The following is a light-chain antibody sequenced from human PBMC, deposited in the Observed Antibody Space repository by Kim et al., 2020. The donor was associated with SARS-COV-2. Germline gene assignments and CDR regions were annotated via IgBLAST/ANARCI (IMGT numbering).Light chain of an antibody. J-gene: IGKJ5*01. CDR1: QDIRND. CDR2: GAS. Sequence: ASVGDRVTISCRARQDIRNDLGWYQQNPGGAPKRLIYGASSLQSGVPSRFSGSGSGTEFTLTISSVQPEDFATYFCLQHNTYPSTFGQGTRLEIK. CDR3: LQHNTYPST. V-gene: IGKV1-17*01.